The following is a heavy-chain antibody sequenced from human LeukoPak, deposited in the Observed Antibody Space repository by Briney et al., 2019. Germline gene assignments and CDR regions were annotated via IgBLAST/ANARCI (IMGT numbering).Heavy chain of an antibody. D-gene: IGHD6-19*01. J-gene: IGHJ6*03. CDR3: ARDSSEQWLVPGQGYYYMDV. Sequence: SETLSLTCTVSGGSISSSSYYWGWIRQPPGKGLEWIGSIYYSGSTYYNPSLKSRVTISVDTSKNQFSLKLSSVTAADTAVYYCARDSSEQWLVPGQGYYYMDVWGKGTTVTVSS. CDR2: IYYSGST. CDR1: GGSISSSSYY. V-gene: IGHV4-39*07.